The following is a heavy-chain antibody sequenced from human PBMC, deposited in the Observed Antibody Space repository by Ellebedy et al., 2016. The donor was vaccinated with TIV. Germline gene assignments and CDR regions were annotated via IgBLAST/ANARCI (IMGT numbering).Heavy chain of an antibody. Sequence: GESLKISCAASGFTFSSYWMSWVRQAPGKGLEWVANIKQDGSEKYYVDSVKGRFTISRDNAKNSLYLQMNSLRAEDTAVYYCARGTATPTVWGQGTLVTVSS. J-gene: IGHJ4*02. CDR2: IKQDGSEK. CDR1: GFTFSSYW. CDR3: ARGTATPTV. D-gene: IGHD4-11*01. V-gene: IGHV3-7*03.